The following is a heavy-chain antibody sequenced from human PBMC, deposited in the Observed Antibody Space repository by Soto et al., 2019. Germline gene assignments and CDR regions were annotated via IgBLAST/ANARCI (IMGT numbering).Heavy chain of an antibody. D-gene: IGHD4-4*01. CDR2: ISGRGGNT. Sequence: PGGSLRLSCAASGFTFSSYAMSWVRQAPGKGLEWVSSISGRGGNTYYADSVKGRFTISRDNSKNTLYLQMNSLRVEDTAVYYCAKERTVTTADFDYWGPGTLVTVSS. CDR1: GFTFSSYA. J-gene: IGHJ4*02. V-gene: IGHV3-23*01. CDR3: AKERTVTTADFDY.